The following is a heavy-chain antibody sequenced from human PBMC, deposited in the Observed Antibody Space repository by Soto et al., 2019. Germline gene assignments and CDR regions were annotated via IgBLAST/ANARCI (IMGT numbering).Heavy chain of an antibody. CDR3: AYSSTPFDY. CDR2: IWYDGSNK. Sequence: PGGSLRLSCAASGFTFSSYSMVWVRQAPGKGLEWVAVIWYDGSNKYYADSVKGRFTISRDNSKNTLYPQMNSLRAEDTAVYYCAYSSTPFDYWGQGTLVTVSS. CDR1: GFTFSSYS. V-gene: IGHV3-33*08. J-gene: IGHJ4*02. D-gene: IGHD6-13*01.